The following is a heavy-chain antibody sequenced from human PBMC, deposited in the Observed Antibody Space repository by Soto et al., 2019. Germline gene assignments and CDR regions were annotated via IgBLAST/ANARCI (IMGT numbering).Heavy chain of an antibody. CDR3: ARDNYDFWSGYRQNCGMDV. V-gene: IGHV1-2*02. CDR1: GYTFTGYY. J-gene: IGHJ6*02. D-gene: IGHD3-3*01. Sequence: ASVKVSGKASGYTFTGYYMHWVRQAPGQGREWMGWINPNRGGTNYAQKFQGRVTMTRETSISTAYMDLRRLRSDDTAVYYCARDNYDFWSGYRQNCGMDVWGQGTTVTVSS. CDR2: INPNRGGT.